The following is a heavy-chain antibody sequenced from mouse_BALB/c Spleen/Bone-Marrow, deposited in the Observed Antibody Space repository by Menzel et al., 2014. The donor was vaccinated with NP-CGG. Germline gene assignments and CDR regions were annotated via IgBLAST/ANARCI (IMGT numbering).Heavy chain of an antibody. CDR1: GFTFXSFG. CDR3: TRGGNWEDFDY. D-gene: IGHD4-1*01. Sequence: EVMLVESGGGLVQPGGSRKLSCAASGFTFXSFGMHWVRQAPERGLEWVAYISSGSSTIFYADTVKGRFTISRDNPKYTLFLQMTSLRSEDTAMYYCTRGGNWEDFDYWGQGTTLTVSS. CDR2: ISSGSSTI. V-gene: IGHV5-17*02. J-gene: IGHJ2*01.